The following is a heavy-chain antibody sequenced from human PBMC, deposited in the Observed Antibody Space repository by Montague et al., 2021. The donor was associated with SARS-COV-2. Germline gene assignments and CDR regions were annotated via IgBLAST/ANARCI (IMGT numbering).Heavy chain of an antibody. Sequence: SLRLSCPASAFTVGSYDLHWVRQDIGKRLEWVSAITTDGDTFYPDSVKGRFTVSGDFAKNSLSLQMNSLRTGDTAVYYCVTLRDYGSGSYYDVWGQGTTVTVSS. CDR2: ITTDGDT. CDR1: AFTVGSYD. CDR3: VTLRDYGSGSYYDV. J-gene: IGHJ6*02. D-gene: IGHD3-10*01. V-gene: IGHV3-13*01.